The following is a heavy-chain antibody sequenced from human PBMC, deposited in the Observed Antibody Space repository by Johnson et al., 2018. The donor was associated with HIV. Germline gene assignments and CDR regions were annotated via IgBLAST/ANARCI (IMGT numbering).Heavy chain of an antibody. J-gene: IGHJ3*02. D-gene: IGHD2-21*01. V-gene: IGHV3-7*01. CDR2: IKHDGSRI. CDR1: GLTFSTSW. Sequence: VQLVESGGGLVQTGGSLRLTCAASGLTFSTSWLNWVRPAPGRGLEWVANIKHDGSRIQYMDSVKGRFTISRDNTRHLLFLQMNTLRAEDTAVYYCARDVSYRYDGDGWADAFDIWGQGTMVTVSA. CDR3: ARDVSYRYDGDGWADAFDI.